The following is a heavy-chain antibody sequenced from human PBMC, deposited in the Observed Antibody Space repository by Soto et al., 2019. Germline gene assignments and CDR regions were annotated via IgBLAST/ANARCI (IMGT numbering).Heavy chain of an antibody. J-gene: IGHJ6*02. D-gene: IGHD4-17*01. CDR3: ARDRTVTTYYYYYGMDV. CDR2: IIPIFGTA. CDR1: GGTFSSYA. V-gene: IGHV1-69*13. Sequence: SVKVSCKASGGTFSSYAISWVRQAPGQGLEWMGGIIPIFGTANYAQKFQGRVTITADESTSTAYMELSSLRSEDTAVYYCARDRTVTTYYYYYGMDVWGQGTTVTVSS.